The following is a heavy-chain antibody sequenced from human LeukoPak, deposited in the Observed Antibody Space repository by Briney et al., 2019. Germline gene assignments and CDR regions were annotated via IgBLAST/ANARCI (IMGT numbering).Heavy chain of an antibody. D-gene: IGHD5-18*01. CDR1: GGSISSGGYY. CDR3: ARGGYSYGLGT. V-gene: IGHV4-61*08. CDR2: IYYSGST. J-gene: IGHJ5*02. Sequence: SQTLSLTCAVSGGSISSGGYYWSWIRQPPGKGLEWIGYIYYSGSTNYNPSLKSRVTISVDTSKNQFSLKLSSVTAADTAVYYCARGGYSYGLGTWGQGTLVTVSS.